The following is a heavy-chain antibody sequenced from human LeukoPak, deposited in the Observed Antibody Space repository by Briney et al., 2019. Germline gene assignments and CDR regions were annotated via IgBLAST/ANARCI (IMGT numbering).Heavy chain of an antibody. V-gene: IGHV4-30-4*08. CDR2: IYYSGST. CDR1: GGSISSGDYY. Sequence: SETLSLTCTVSGGSISSGDYYWSWIRQPPGKGLEWIGYIYYSGSTYYNPSLKSRVTISVDTSKNQFSLKLSSVTAADTAVYYCAREGTMIVVRGAFDIWGQGTMVTVSS. J-gene: IGHJ3*02. D-gene: IGHD3-22*01. CDR3: AREGTMIVVRGAFDI.